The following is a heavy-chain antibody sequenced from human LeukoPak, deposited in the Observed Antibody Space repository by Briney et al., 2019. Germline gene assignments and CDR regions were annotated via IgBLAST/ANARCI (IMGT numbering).Heavy chain of an antibody. D-gene: IGHD2-21*02. CDR3: ARRTYCGGDCYSFSFDY. J-gene: IGHJ4*02. Sequence: SETLSLTCAVYGGSFSGYYWSWIRQPPGKGLEWIGYIYYSGSTNYNPSLKSRVTISVDTSKNQFSLKLSSVTAADTAVYYCARRTYCGGDCYSFSFDYWGQGTLVTVSS. CDR2: IYYSGST. V-gene: IGHV4-59*08. CDR1: GGSFSGYY.